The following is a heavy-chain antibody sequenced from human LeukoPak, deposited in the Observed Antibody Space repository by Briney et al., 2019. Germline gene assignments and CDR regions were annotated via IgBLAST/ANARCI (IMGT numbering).Heavy chain of an antibody. J-gene: IGHJ6*02. V-gene: IGHV1-18*01. CDR2: ISAYNGNT. CDR1: VYSLTSYV. CDR3: VRAPQEIYYYYGMDV. Sequence: ASVKVSCMASVYSLTSYVISGVRQAPGQGLEWMGWISAYNGNTNYAQKLQGRVTMTTDTSTSTAYMELRSLRSDDTAVYYCVRAPQEIYYYYGMDVWGRGTTVTVSS.